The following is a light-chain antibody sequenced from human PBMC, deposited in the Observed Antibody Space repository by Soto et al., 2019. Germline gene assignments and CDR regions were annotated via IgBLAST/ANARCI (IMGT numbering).Light chain of an antibody. CDR3: SSYTTSSTRV. J-gene: IGLJ1*01. CDR2: EVS. Sequence: QSVLAQPASVSGSPGQSITISCTGTSSDVGAYDFVSWYQQHPDKAPKLMIYEVSNRPSGVSYRFSGPKSVNTATLTISGLRAEDEADYYCSSYTTSSTRVFGTGTKVTVL. V-gene: IGLV2-14*03. CDR1: SSDVGAYDF.